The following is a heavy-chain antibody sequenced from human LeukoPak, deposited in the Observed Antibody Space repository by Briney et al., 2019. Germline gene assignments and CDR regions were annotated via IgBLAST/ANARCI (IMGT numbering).Heavy chain of an antibody. D-gene: IGHD5-18*01. J-gene: IGHJ5*02. CDR3: ARDFRAAMVSDWFDP. V-gene: IGHV1-46*04. CDR2: INPSGGST. CDR1: GYSFTTYY. Sequence: ASVKVSCKASGYSFTTYYIHWVRLAPGQGLEWMGVINPSGGSTRYAQKLQDRVTMTRDMSTSTVYMELSRLRSDDTAVYYCARDFRAAMVSDWFDPWGQGTLVTVSS.